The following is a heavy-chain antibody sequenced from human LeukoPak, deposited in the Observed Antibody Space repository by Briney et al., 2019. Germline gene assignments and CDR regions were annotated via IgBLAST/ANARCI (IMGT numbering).Heavy chain of an antibody. Sequence: GGSLRLPCAASGFTFSSYAMSWVRQAPGKGLEWVSAISGSGGSTYYADSVKGRFTISRDNSKNTLYLQMNSLRAEDTAVYYCAKGRYSSSGYFDYWGQGTLVTVSS. CDR2: ISGSGGST. D-gene: IGHD6-13*01. V-gene: IGHV3-23*01. J-gene: IGHJ4*02. CDR3: AKGRYSSSGYFDY. CDR1: GFTFSSYA.